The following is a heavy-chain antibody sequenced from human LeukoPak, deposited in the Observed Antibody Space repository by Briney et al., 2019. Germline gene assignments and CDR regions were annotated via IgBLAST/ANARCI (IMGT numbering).Heavy chain of an antibody. V-gene: IGHV4-4*07. CDR3: ARIYYGSGSYYNGWFDP. Sequence: PSDTLSLTYTVSGGSFSCYYWSWIRQPAGKGLEWIGRIYPSGSTNYNPSLKSRVTMSVDTSKNQFSLKLSSVTAADTAVYYCARIYYGSGSYYNGWFDPWGQGTLVTVSS. J-gene: IGHJ5*02. CDR2: IYPSGST. D-gene: IGHD3-10*01. CDR1: GGSFSCYY.